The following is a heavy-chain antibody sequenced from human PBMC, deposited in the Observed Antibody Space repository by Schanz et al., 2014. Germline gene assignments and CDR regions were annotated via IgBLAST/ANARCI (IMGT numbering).Heavy chain of an antibody. CDR1: GYNITSND. Sequence: QVHLVQSGAEVKKPGASVKVSCKASGYNITSNDVTWVRQATGQGLEWMGRIIPSLGLAKYEQKFQDKVTITADTSTTTAYMELSGLRSEDTAVYYCARDHVATTDYDYFFYYLDVWATGITVIVSS. CDR3: ARDHVATTDYDYFFYYLDV. D-gene: IGHD1-1*01. J-gene: IGHJ6*03. CDR2: IIPSLGLA. V-gene: IGHV1-69*09.